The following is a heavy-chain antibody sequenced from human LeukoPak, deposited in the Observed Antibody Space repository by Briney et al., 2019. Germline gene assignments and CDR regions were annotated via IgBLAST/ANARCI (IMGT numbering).Heavy chain of an antibody. J-gene: IGHJ4*02. D-gene: IGHD3-16*01. CDR2: IKQDGSEK. V-gene: IGHV3-7*01. CDR1: GFTFGDHA. Sequence: GRSLRLSCTTSGFTFGDHAMSWVRQAPGKGLEWVANIKQDGSEKYYVDSVKGRFTISRDNAKNSLYLQMNSLRAEDTAVYYCARRGDRFDYWGQGTLVTVSS. CDR3: ARRGDRFDY.